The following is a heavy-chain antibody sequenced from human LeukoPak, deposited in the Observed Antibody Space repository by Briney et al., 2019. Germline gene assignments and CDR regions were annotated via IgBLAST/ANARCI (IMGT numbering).Heavy chain of an antibody. Sequence: GESLKISCKGSRYSFTSYWISWVRQMPGKGLEWMVRIDPSDSYTNYSPSFQGHVTISADKSISTAYLQWSSLKASDTAMYYRARRRKAYDSSGYYLYYFDYWGQGTLVTVSS. CDR1: RYSFTSYW. CDR2: IDPSDSYT. J-gene: IGHJ4*02. V-gene: IGHV5-10-1*01. D-gene: IGHD3-22*01. CDR3: ARRRKAYDSSGYYLYYFDY.